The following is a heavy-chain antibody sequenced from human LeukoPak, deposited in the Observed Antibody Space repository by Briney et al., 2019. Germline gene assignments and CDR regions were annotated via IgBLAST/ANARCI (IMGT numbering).Heavy chain of an antibody. Sequence: SETLSLTCTVSGGSISSSSYYWSWIRQPAGKGLEWIGRIYTSGSTNYNPSLKSRVTMSVDTSKNQFSLKLSSVTAADTAVYYCARDGAPYYYDSSGYYSSDYWGRGTLVTVSS. CDR1: GGSISSSSYY. D-gene: IGHD3-22*01. CDR2: IYTSGST. CDR3: ARDGAPYYYDSSGYYSSDY. V-gene: IGHV4-61*02. J-gene: IGHJ4*02.